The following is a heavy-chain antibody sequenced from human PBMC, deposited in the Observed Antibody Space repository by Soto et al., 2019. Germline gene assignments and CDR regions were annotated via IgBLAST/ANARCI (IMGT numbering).Heavy chain of an antibody. D-gene: IGHD7-27*01. CDR1: GGSFDSYT. Sequence: QVQLVQSGAEVKKPGSSVKVSCKTSGGSFDSYTINWMRQAPGQGLEWMGRIIIILDITIYAQKFQGRVTIAADKPTSTAYMDLSSLRSEDTAVYYCAGAGDDYNYYGMDVWGQGTTVTVSS. CDR2: IIIILDIT. J-gene: IGHJ6*02. CDR3: AGAGDDYNYYGMDV. V-gene: IGHV1-69*02.